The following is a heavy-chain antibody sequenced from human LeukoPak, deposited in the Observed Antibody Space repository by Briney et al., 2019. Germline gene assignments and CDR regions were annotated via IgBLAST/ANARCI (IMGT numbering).Heavy chain of an antibody. CDR3: ARETFEYSSSGFDY. J-gene: IGHJ4*02. Sequence: SQTLSLTCTVSGGSISSGSYYWRWIRQPAGKGLEWLGRIYTSGSTNYNPSLKSRVTISVDTSKNQFSLKLSSVTAADTAVYYCARETFEYSSSGFDYWGQGTLVTVSS. D-gene: IGHD6-6*01. CDR1: GGSISSGSYY. V-gene: IGHV4-61*02. CDR2: IYTSGST.